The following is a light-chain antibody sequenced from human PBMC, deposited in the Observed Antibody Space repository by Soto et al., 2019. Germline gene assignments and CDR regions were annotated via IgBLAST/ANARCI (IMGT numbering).Light chain of an antibody. CDR1: SSDVGGYNY. Sequence: QSALTQPASVSGSPGQSITISCTGTSSDVGGYNYVSWYQQHPGNAPKLMIYDVSNRPSGVSNRFSGSKSGNTASLTISGLQAEDEADYYCSSYKSSSTLDVFGTGNKVTVL. V-gene: IGLV2-14*01. CDR3: SSYKSSSTLDV. CDR2: DVS. J-gene: IGLJ1*01.